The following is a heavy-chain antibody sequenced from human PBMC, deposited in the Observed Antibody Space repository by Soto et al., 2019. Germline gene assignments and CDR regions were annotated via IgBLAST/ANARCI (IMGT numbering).Heavy chain of an antibody. CDR2: IYYSGST. CDR3: ARAHYSSSSGKNWFDP. Sequence: SETLSLTCTVSGGSISSAGYYWIWIRHHPGKGLEWIGYIYYSGSTYYNPSLKSRVTILVDTSKNQFSLNLSSVTAADTAVYYCARAHYSSSSGKNWFDPWGQGTVVTVSS. V-gene: IGHV4-31*03. D-gene: IGHD6-6*01. J-gene: IGHJ5*02. CDR1: GGSISSAGYY.